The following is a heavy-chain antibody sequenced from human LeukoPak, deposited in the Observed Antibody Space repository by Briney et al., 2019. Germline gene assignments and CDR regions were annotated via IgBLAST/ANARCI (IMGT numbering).Heavy chain of an antibody. CDR2: LYPSGSS. J-gene: IGHJ4*02. Sequence: SETLSLTCTVSGRSISSYYWSWIRQPAGKGLEWIGDLYPSGSSNYNPSLKSRVTLSVDTSKNQFSLKLSSVTAADTALYYCVRGATMGGFDYWGQGTLVTVSS. D-gene: IGHD3-10*01. CDR3: VRGATMGGFDY. CDR1: GRSISSYY. V-gene: IGHV4-4*07.